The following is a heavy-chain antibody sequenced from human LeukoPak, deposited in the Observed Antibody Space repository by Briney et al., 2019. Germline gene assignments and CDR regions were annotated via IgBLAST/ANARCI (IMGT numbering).Heavy chain of an antibody. J-gene: IGHJ4*02. D-gene: IGHD7-27*01. V-gene: IGHV3-48*01. CDR2: IGTGTSTV. CDR3: VRDKDWGFDS. Sequence: PGESLRLSCAASGFTFTSYTMNWVRQAPGKGLEWVSHIGTGTSTVGYADSIKGRFTISRDNAKNSVDLQMSSLRVDDSAVYYCVRDKDWGFDSWGQGTLVTVPS. CDR1: GFTFTSYT.